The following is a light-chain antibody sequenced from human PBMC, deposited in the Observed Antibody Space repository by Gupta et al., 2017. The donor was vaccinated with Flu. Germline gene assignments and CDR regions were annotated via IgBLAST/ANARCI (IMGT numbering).Light chain of an antibody. CDR1: TLRSYY. CDR3: NSRDSSGTQLV. Sequence: GDTLRSYYATWFQQRPGQAPVLVIYDKNNRPSGIPARFSGSTSGNTVSLTITGARAEDEAEYYCNSRDSSGTQLVFGGGTKLTVL. CDR2: DKN. V-gene: IGLV3-19*01. J-gene: IGLJ3*02.